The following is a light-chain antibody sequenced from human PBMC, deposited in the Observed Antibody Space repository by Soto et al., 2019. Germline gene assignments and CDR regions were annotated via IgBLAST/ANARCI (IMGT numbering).Light chain of an antibody. CDR3: SSYTSSSTLV. Sequence: QPVLTQPASVSGSPGHWITISCTGTSSEVGGYDYVSWYQQHPGKAPQLMIYDVNNRPSGVSNRFSGSKSGNTASLTISGLQAEDEADYYCSSYTSSSTLVFGTGTKVTVL. CDR2: DVN. CDR1: SSEVGGYDY. J-gene: IGLJ1*01. V-gene: IGLV2-14*01.